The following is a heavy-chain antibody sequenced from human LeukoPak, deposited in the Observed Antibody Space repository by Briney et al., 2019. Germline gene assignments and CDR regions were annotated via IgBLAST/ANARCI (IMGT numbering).Heavy chain of an antibody. CDR1: GGPISSGDYY. D-gene: IGHD4-17*01. V-gene: IGHV4-30-4*01. J-gene: IGHJ6*02. CDR3: ARVLLTRSANTVTTDSIGYYYGMDV. CDR2: IYYSGIT. Sequence: SETLSLTCTVSGGPISSGDYYWSWIRQPPGKGLEWIGYIYYSGITYYNPSLKSRVTISVDTSKNQFSLKLGSVTAADTAVYYCARVLLTRSANTVTTDSIGYYYGMDVWGQGTTVTVSS.